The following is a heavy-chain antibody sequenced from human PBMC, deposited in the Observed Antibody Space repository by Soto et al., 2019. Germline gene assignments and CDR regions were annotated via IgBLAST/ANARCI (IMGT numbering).Heavy chain of an antibody. J-gene: IGHJ4*02. Sequence: QVQLVQSGAEVKKPGSSVKVSCKASGGTFSSYAISWVRQAPGQGLEWMGGIIPIFGTANYAQKFQGRVSITADEYTRTAYMELRSLRSEDTAVYYCASSGYSSFGDNVDYWGQGTLVNVSS. CDR3: ASSGYSSFGDNVDY. D-gene: IGHD6-13*01. CDR1: GGTFSSYA. CDR2: IIPIFGTA. V-gene: IGHV1-69*01.